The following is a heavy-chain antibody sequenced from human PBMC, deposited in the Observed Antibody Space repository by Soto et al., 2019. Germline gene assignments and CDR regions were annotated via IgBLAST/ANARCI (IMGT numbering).Heavy chain of an antibody. D-gene: IGHD5-12*01. CDR3: ARSGYDRTACFDY. CDR2: IYYSGST. Sequence: SETLSLTCTVSGGSISSSSYYWGWIRQPPGKGLEWIGSIYYSGSTYYNPSLKSRVTISVDTSKNQFSLKLSSVTAADTAVYYCARSGYDRTACFDYWGQGTLVTVSS. V-gene: IGHV4-39*01. J-gene: IGHJ4*02. CDR1: GGSISSSSYY.